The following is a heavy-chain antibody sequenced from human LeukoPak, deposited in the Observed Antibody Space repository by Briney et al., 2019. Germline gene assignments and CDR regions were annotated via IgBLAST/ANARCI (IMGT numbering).Heavy chain of an antibody. V-gene: IGHV3-74*01. D-gene: IGHD6-13*01. CDR3: AGGISATGGG. CDR1: GFTFSTYW. J-gene: IGHJ3*01. CDR2: INSDGSIT. Sequence: GGSLRLSCAASGFTFSTYWMHWVRLVPGKGLVWVSRINSDGSITTYADSVKGRFTISRDNAKNTLYLQMNSLRVEDTAVYYCAGGISATGGGWGQGTMVTVSS.